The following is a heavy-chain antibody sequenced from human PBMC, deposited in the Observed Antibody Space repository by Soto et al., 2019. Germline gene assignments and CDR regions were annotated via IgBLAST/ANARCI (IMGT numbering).Heavy chain of an antibody. CDR3: ARVPVY. D-gene: IGHD2-2*01. Sequence: QLQLQESGSGLVKPSQTLSLTCAVSGGSISSGGYSWSWIRQPPGKGLAWIGYMYHSGSTYYNPSLKSRVTISIDRSKIQFSLKLSFVTAADMAVYYCARVPVYWCQGILVTVSS. CDR1: GGSISSGGYS. J-gene: IGHJ4*02. V-gene: IGHV4-30-2*01. CDR2: MYHSGST.